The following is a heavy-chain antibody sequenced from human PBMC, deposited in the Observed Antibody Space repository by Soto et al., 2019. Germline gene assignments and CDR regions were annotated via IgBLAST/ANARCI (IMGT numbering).Heavy chain of an antibody. D-gene: IGHD3-22*01. CDR1: GYTFTSYG. J-gene: IGHJ6*02. V-gene: IGHV1-18*04. CDR2: ISAYDGNT. Sequence: QAQLVQSGAEVKKPGASVKVSCKASGYTFTSYGINWVRQAPGQGLEWLGWISAYDGNTKYAQSVQGRVSMTTDTSTKTAYMELRSLRSDGTAMYYCARGGYYDSSGSRNYYYYGMNVWGQGTTVSVSS. CDR3: ARGGYYDSSGSRNYYYYGMNV.